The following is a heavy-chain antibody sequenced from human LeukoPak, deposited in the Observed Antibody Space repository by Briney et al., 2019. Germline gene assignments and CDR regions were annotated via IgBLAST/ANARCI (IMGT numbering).Heavy chain of an antibody. V-gene: IGHV3-11*01. CDR2: VNSSGSTI. Sequence: PGGSLRLSCAASGFTFSDYYMSWIRQAPGKGLEWVSYVNSSGSTIYYADSVKGRFTISRDNAKNSLYLQMNSLRAEDTAVYYCARAGLVTDFWSGTPKRPNWFDPWGQGTLVTVSS. CDR3: ARAGLVTDFWSGTPKRPNWFDP. J-gene: IGHJ5*02. D-gene: IGHD3-3*01. CDR1: GFTFSDYY.